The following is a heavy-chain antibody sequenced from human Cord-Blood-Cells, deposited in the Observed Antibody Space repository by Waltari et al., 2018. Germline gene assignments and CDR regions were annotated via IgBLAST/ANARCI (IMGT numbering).Heavy chain of an antibody. V-gene: IGHV3-15*01. CDR3: TTDRPYDFWSGYDAFDI. D-gene: IGHD3-3*01. Sequence: GLEWVGRIKSKTDGGTTDYAAPVKGRFTISRDDSKNTLYLQMNSLKTEDTAVYYCTTDRPYDFWSGYDAFDIWGQGTMVTVSS. J-gene: IGHJ3*02. CDR2: IKSKTDGGTT.